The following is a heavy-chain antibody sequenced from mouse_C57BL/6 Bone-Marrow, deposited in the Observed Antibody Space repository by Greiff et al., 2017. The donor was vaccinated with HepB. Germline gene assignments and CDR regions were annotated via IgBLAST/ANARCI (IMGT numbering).Heavy chain of an antibody. CDR1: GFNIKNTY. D-gene: IGHD1-1*01. CDR3: ARRERGNYYGSSCHWYFDV. V-gene: IGHV14-3*01. CDR2: IDPANGNT. J-gene: IGHJ1*03. Sequence: VQLQQSVAELVRPGASVKLSCTASGFNIKNTYMHWVKQRPEQGLEWIGRIDPANGNTKYAPKFQGKATITADTSSNTAYLQLSSLTSEDTAIYYCARRERGNYYGSSCHWYFDVWGTGTTVTVSS.